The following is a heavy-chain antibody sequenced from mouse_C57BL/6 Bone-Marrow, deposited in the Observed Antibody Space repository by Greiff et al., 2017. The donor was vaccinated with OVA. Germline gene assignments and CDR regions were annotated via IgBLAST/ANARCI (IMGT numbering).Heavy chain of an antibody. V-gene: IGHV1-26*01. CDR3: AREVYYDYDGWYFDV. CDR2: INPKNGGT. J-gene: IGHJ1*03. D-gene: IGHD2-4*01. Sequence: VQLQQPGPELVKPGASVKISCKASGYTFTDYYMNWVKQSHGKSLEWIGDINPKNGGTSYNQKFKGKATLTVDKSSSTAYMELSSLTSEDSAVYYCAREVYYDYDGWYFDVWGTGTTVTVSS. CDR1: GYTFTDYY.